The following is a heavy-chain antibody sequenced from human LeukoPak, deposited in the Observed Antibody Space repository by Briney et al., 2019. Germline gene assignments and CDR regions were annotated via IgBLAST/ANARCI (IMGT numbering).Heavy chain of an antibody. D-gene: IGHD2-21*02. Sequence: ASVKVSCKASGYTFSGFLMHWVRQAPGQGLEWMGWINPNSGGTNYAQKFQGWVTMTRDTSISTAYMELSRLRSDDTAVYYCARVGDCGGDCYFAFDIWGQGTMVTVSS. J-gene: IGHJ3*02. V-gene: IGHV1-2*04. CDR3: ARVGDCGGDCYFAFDI. CDR2: INPNSGGT. CDR1: GYTFSGFL.